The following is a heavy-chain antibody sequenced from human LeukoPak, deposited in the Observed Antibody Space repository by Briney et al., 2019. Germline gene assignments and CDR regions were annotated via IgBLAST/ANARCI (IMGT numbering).Heavy chain of an antibody. CDR3: ARGGYQPYYYMDV. Sequence: GSLRLSCAASGFTFSSYAMSWVRQAPGKGLEWVSSISSSSGYIFYADSVKGRFTISRDNSKKIVYLQMDSLRVDDTAVYYCARGGYQPYYYMDVWGTGTTVTVSS. CDR2: ISSSSGYI. V-gene: IGHV3-21*01. J-gene: IGHJ6*03. D-gene: IGHD2-2*01. CDR1: GFTFSSYA.